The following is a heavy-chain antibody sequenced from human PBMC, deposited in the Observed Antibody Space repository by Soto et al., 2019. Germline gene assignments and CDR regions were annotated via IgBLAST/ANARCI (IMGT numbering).Heavy chain of an antibody. J-gene: IGHJ4*02. V-gene: IGHV4-28*01. Sequence: QVQLQESGPGLVKPSDTLSLTCAVSGYSISSSNWWGWIRQPPGKGLEWIGYIYYSGTTYYNPSLTTRVTMSVYTSKLQFSLRLTSGTAVDTAVYYCAGREIQGPIDDWGQGTLVTVSS. CDR1: GYSISSSNW. CDR2: IYYSGTT. CDR3: AGREIQGPIDD. D-gene: IGHD1-26*01.